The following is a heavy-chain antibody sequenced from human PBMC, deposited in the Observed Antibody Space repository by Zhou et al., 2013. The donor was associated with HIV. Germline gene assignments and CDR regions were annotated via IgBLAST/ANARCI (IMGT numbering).Heavy chain of an antibody. Sequence: QVQLVQSGAEVKKPGASVKVSCKASGYTFTGYYMHWVRQAPGQGLEWMGWINPNSGGTNYAQKFQGRVTMTRDTSISTAYMELSRLRSDDTAVYYCARSYDSSGPQPWYFDYWGQGTLVTVSS. CDR1: GYTFTGYY. V-gene: IGHV1-2*02. J-gene: IGHJ4*02. CDR2: INPNSGGT. D-gene: IGHD3-22*01. CDR3: ARSYDSSGPQPWYFDY.